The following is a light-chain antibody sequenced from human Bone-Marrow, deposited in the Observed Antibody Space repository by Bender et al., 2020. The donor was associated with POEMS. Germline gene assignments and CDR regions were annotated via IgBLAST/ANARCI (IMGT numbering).Light chain of an antibody. V-gene: IGLV3-21*01. J-gene: IGLJ2*01. CDR3: QSADSSGRYRVV. Sequence: VLTQPPSVSVAPGKTARITCGGNNIGSKSVHWYQQKPGQAPVLVMYYDSDRPSGIPERFSGSSSGTTVTLTITGVQAEDEADYYCQSADSSGRYRVVFGGGTQLTVL. CDR2: YDS. CDR1: NIGSKS.